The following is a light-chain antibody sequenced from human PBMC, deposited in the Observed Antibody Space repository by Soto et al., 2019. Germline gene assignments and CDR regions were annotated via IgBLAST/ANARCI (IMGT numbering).Light chain of an antibody. V-gene: IGKV3D-15*01. CDR1: QGIGDT. Sequence: EVVMRQSPATLSVSPGEGATLSCSASQGIGDTLAWYQQKPGHAPRLLIYGASSRATGISDRFSGSGSGTDFTLTITSLEPEDFAVYFCHQRYNWPRVTFGQGTRLEIK. CDR3: HQRYNWPRVT. J-gene: IGKJ5*01. CDR2: GAS.